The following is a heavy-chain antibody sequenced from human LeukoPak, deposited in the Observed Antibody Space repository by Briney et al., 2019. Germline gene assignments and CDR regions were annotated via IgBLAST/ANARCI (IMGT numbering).Heavy chain of an antibody. V-gene: IGHV3-7*03. CDR1: GFTFRTYW. Sequence: PGGSLRLSCAASGFTFRTYWMSWVRQAPGKGLEWVANIKQDGNEKYYVDSVKGRFTISRDNAKNSLYLQMNSLRAEDTALYYCASGGIYYGAAFDFWGQGTLVTVSS. CDR2: IKQDGNEK. CDR3: ASGGIYYGAAFDF. D-gene: IGHD1-26*01. J-gene: IGHJ4*02.